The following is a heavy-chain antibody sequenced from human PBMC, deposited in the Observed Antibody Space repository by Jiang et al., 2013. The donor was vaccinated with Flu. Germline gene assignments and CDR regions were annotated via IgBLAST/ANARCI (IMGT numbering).Heavy chain of an antibody. CDR1: GFTFSNYA. CDR2: ISYDGSDI. J-gene: IGHJ6*02. V-gene: IGHV3-30*18. CDR3: AKDQGEYQLVYTMDV. Sequence: QLLESGGGVVQPGTSLRLSCAASGFTFSNYAMHWVRQAPGKGLEWVALISYDGSDIEYKESVRGRFTISRDNSKNTLYVQMNSLRVEDTALYYCAKDQGEYQLVYTMDVWGQGTTVTVSS. D-gene: IGHD3-16*01.